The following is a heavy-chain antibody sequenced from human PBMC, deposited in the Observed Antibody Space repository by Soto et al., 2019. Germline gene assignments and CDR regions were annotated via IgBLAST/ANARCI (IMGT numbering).Heavy chain of an antibody. CDR2: ISGSGDST. D-gene: IGHD3-10*01. Sequence: GESLKISCAASGFTFSTYAMGWFRRAPGKGLEWVSAISGSGDSTYYADSMKGRSTVYRDNSRSTLDLHMNGLRVEDTAEYYCAKCSSYYGSGSYYNEPFDYWGQGVLVTVSS. V-gene: IGHV3-23*01. J-gene: IGHJ4*02. CDR3: AKCSSYYGSGSYYNEPFDY. CDR1: GFTFSTYA.